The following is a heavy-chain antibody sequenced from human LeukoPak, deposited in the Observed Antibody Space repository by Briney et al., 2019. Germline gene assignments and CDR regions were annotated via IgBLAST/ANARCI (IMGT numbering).Heavy chain of an antibody. D-gene: IGHD3-10*01. CDR1: GFTFSSYG. V-gene: IGHV3-30*18. J-gene: IGHJ4*02. Sequence: GGSLRLSCAASGFTFSSYGMHWVRQAPGKGLEWVAVIIHDGSNKDYADSVKGRFTISRVNSKNTLYLQMNSLRTEDTAVYYSAKVPTGVGSGSYWGQGTLVTVSS. CDR2: IIHDGSNK. CDR3: AKVPTGVGSGSY.